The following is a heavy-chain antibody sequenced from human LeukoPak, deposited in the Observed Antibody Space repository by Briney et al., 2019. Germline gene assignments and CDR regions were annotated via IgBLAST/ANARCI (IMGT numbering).Heavy chain of an antibody. D-gene: IGHD5-18*01. CDR3: ARGGYNYDYAFDY. J-gene: IGHJ4*02. Sequence: TGGSLRLSCAASRLTFSSYEMNWVRQAPGKGLEWVSYISSSGSTLYYADSVKGRFTISRDNAKNSLYLQMNSLRAEDTAVYYCARGGYNYDYAFDYWGQGTLVTVSS. CDR2: ISSSGSTL. CDR1: RLTFSSYE. V-gene: IGHV3-48*03.